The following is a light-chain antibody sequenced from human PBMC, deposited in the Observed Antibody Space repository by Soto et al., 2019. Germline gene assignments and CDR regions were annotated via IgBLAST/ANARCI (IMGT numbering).Light chain of an antibody. CDR2: DGS. CDR3: QHYGNSLWT. Sequence: TVLPHSQPTFSLSPRKSATPSCRASKNISKYLIWYKQKTGQAPRLFLYDGSSRATDIPDRLSGSGAGIDFTLTISRLEPEDFAIYYCQHYGNSLWTFGQGTKVDIK. J-gene: IGKJ1*01. V-gene: IGKV3-11*01. CDR1: KNISKY.